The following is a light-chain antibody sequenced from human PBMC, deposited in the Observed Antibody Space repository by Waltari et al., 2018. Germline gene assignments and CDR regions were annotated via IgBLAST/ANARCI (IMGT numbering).Light chain of an antibody. CDR1: RSILYSSNNKNY. Sequence: DIVITQSPDSLPVSLGERATVNCKSSRSILYSSNNKNYLAWYQQKPGQPPKLLIYWASTRDSGVPDRFSGSGSGTDFTLTISSLQAEDVAVYYCQQYYSTPRTFGQGTKVEI. CDR3: QQYYSTPRT. CDR2: WAS. J-gene: IGKJ1*01. V-gene: IGKV4-1*01.